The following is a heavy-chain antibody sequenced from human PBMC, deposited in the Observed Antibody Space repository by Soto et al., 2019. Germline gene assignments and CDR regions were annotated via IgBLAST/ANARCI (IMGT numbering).Heavy chain of an antibody. CDR2: IDPSDSYT. CDR3: ARQACSSTSCYRTGWFEP. Sequence: PGESLKISCKGSGYSFTSYWISWVRQMPGKGLEWMGRIDPSDSYTNYSPSFQDHVTISADKSISTAYLQWSSLKASDTAMYYCARQACSSTSCYRTGWFEPWGQGTLVTAPQ. CDR1: GYSFTSYW. D-gene: IGHD2-2*02. V-gene: IGHV5-10-1*01. J-gene: IGHJ5*02.